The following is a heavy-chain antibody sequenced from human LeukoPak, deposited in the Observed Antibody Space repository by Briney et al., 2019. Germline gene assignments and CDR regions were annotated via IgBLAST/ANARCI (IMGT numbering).Heavy chain of an antibody. Sequence: PGGSLRLSCAASGFIVSSNYMSWVRQAPGKGLEWVSVIYSGGSTYYADSVKGRFTISRDNSKNTLYLQMNSLRAEDSAVYYCARDGSSSPWDYWGQGTLVTVSS. CDR1: GFIVSSNY. V-gene: IGHV3-53*01. CDR2: IYSGGST. J-gene: IGHJ4*02. CDR3: ARDGSSSPWDY. D-gene: IGHD6-6*01.